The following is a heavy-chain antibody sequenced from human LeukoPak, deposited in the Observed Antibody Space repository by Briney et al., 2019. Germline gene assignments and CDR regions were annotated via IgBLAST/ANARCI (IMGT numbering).Heavy chain of an antibody. Sequence: GESLKISCKGSGDSFTAFWIAWVRQMPRKGLEWMGIIYTGDSSTTYSPSSQGQVTISADKSITTAYLQWGSLKASDTAIYYCARHVGPGMPITTTLSDYHYDHGMDVWGKGTTVTVSS. V-gene: IGHV5-51*01. D-gene: IGHD1-1*01. CDR2: IYTGDSST. J-gene: IGHJ6*04. CDR3: ARHVGPGMPITTTLSDYHYDHGMDV. CDR1: GDSFTAFW.